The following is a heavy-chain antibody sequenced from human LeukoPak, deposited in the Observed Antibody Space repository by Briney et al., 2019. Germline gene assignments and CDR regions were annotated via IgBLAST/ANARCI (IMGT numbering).Heavy chain of an antibody. CDR1: GGTFSSYP. CDR3: ARNSRVASTSGLNY. J-gene: IGHJ4*02. CDR2: ITPIFGEA. V-gene: IGHV1-69*13. D-gene: IGHD5-12*01. Sequence: SVKVSCKVSGGTFSSYPISWVRQAPGQGLEWMGEITPIFGEAQNAEKFQGRVTITADEPTSTVYMELTSLRLDDTAMYYCARNSRVASTSGLNYWGQGTLVTASS.